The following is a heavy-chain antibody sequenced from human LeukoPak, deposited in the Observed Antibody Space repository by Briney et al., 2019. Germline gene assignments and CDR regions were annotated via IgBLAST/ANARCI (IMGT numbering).Heavy chain of an antibody. V-gene: IGHV3-74*01. J-gene: IGHJ3*02. Sequence: GGSLRLSCAASGFTFSSYWMHWVRQAPGKGLVWVSRINSDGRNTSYADSVKGRFTISRDNAKNTLYLQMNSLRAEDTAVYYCARGGLPDAFDIWGQGTMVTVSS. CDR1: GFTFSSYW. CDR2: INSDGRNT. CDR3: ARGGLPDAFDI.